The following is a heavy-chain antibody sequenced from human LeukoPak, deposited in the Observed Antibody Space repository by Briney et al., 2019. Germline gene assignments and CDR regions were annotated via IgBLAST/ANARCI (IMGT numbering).Heavy chain of an antibody. CDR2: LSGSGGST. CDR1: GFTFSIYA. CDR3: AKALYNWYFDL. V-gene: IGHV3-23*01. Sequence: PGGSLRLSCAASGFTFSIYAMSWVRQAPGKGLEWVSSLSGSGGSTYYADSVKGRFTISRDNSKNTLYLQMNSLRAEDTAVYYCAKALYNWYFDLWGRGAPVTVSS. D-gene: IGHD2-8*01. J-gene: IGHJ2*01.